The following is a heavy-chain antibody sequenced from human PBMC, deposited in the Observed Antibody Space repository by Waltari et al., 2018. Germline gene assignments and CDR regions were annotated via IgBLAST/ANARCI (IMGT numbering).Heavy chain of an antibody. D-gene: IGHD3-22*01. Sequence: QVQLVQSGAAVKKPGSSVKVSCKASGGTFSSYAISWLRQAPGPGLEWMGGSIPIFGTANYAQKFQGRVTITADESTSTACMELSSLRSEDTAVYYCARAASGYYDSSGQSGAFDIWGQGTMVTVSS. CDR1: GGTFSSYA. CDR3: ARAASGYYDSSGQSGAFDI. V-gene: IGHV1-69*13. J-gene: IGHJ3*02. CDR2: SIPIFGTA.